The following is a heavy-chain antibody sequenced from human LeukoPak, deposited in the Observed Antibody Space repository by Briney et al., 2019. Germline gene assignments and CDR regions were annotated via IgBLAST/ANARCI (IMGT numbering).Heavy chain of an antibody. J-gene: IGHJ6*03. V-gene: IGHV3-74*01. CDR1: GFTFSSYW. Sequence: SGGSLRLSCAASGFTFSSYWMHWVRQAPGKGLVWVSRINSDGSSTSYADSVKGRFTISRDNAENTLYLQMNSLRAEDTAVYYCASLSVTTTPYYYYYMDVWGKGTTVTVSS. CDR3: ASLSVTTTPYYYYYMDV. D-gene: IGHD4-11*01. CDR2: INSDGSST.